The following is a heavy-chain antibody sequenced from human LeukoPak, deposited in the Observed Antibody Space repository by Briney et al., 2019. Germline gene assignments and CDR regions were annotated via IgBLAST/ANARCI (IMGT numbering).Heavy chain of an antibody. J-gene: IGHJ6*02. CDR1: GFSVSNNY. V-gene: IGHV3-53*01. CDR3: AKVIGTPYYYYGMDV. D-gene: IGHD2-21*01. Sequence: PGGSLRLSCAVSGFSVSNNYMNWVRQAPGKGLEWVSLIYSRGGTSYADSVKGRFTISRDNSKNTLYLQLNSLRAEDTAVYYFAKVIGTPYYYYGMDVWGQGTTVTVSS. CDR2: IYSRGGT.